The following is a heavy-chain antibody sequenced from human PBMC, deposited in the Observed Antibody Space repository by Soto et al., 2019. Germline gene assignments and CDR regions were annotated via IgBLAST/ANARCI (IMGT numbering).Heavy chain of an antibody. CDR3: AKHDLIVVVPAAHPPEY. J-gene: IGHJ4*02. CDR2: ISGSGGST. V-gene: IGHV3-23*01. D-gene: IGHD2-2*01. Sequence: GGSLRLSCAASGFTFSSYAMSWVRQAPGKGLEWVSAISGSGGSTYYADSVKGRFTISRDNSKNTLYLQMNSLRAEDTAVYYCAKHDLIVVVPAAHPPEYWGQGTLVTVSS. CDR1: GFTFSSYA.